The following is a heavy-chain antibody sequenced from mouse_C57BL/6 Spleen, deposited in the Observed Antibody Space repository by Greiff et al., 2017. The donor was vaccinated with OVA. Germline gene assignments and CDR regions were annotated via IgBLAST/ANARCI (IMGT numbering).Heavy chain of an antibody. J-gene: IGHJ3*01. CDR1: GYAFSSYW. CDR3: ARGFLFAY. CDR2: IYPGDGDT. Sequence: VMLVESGAELVKPGASVKISCKASGYAFSSYWMNWVKQRPGKGLEWIGQIYPGDGDTNYNGKFKGKATLTADKSSSTAYMQLSSLTSEDSAVYFCARGFLFAYWGQGTLVTVSA. V-gene: IGHV1-80*01.